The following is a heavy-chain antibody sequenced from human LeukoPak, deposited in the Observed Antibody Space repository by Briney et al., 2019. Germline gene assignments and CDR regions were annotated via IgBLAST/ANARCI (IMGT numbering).Heavy chain of an antibody. J-gene: IGHJ4*02. V-gene: IGHV3-48*03. CDR2: ISSSGSTI. D-gene: IGHD1-26*01. CDR1: GFTFSSYE. Sequence: GGSLRLSCVASGFTFSSYEMNWVRQAPGKGLEWVSYISSSGSTIYYADSVKGRFTISRDNAKNSLYLLMNSLRAEDTAVYYCVRQMVGASFDYWGQGTLVTVSS. CDR3: VRQMVGASFDY.